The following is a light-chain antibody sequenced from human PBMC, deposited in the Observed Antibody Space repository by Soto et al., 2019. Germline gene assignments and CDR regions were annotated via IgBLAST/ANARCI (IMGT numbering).Light chain of an antibody. CDR1: QSLLHSSGRYY. J-gene: IGKJ4*01. CDR2: LGS. CDR3: IQALQTPFT. Sequence: DIVMTQSPLSLPVAPGEPASISCRSSQSLLHSSGRYYLDWYLQKPGQSPQLLIYLGSHRASVVPDRFSGSGSGTDFKLTISRVEAEDVGIYYCIQALQTPFTFGGGTRAEIK. V-gene: IGKV2-28*01.